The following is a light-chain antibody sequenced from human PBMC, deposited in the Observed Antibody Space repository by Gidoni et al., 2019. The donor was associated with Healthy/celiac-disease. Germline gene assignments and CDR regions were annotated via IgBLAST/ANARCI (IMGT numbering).Light chain of an antibody. CDR2: GNS. CDR1: SSNIGAGYD. J-gene: IGLJ1*01. V-gene: IGLV1-40*01. Sequence: QSVLTPPPSVSGAPGPRVTISCTGSSSNIGAGYDVHWYQQLPGTAPKLLIYGNSNRPSGVPDRFSGSKSGTSASLAITGLQAEDEADYYCQSYDSSLSGLYVFRTGTKVTVL. CDR3: QSYDSSLSGLYV.